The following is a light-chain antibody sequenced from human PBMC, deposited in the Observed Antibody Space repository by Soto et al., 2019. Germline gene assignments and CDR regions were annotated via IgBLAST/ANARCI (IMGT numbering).Light chain of an antibody. CDR3: PQSYSTPPLT. CDR1: QSISSY. V-gene: IGKV1-39*01. CDR2: AAS. Sequence: DIQMTQSPSSLSASVGDRVTITCRASQSISSYLNWYQQKPGKAPKLLIYAASSLQSGVPSRFSGSGSGTDFTLTISSLQPEDFATYYCPQSYSTPPLTFGQGTRLEIK. J-gene: IGKJ5*01.